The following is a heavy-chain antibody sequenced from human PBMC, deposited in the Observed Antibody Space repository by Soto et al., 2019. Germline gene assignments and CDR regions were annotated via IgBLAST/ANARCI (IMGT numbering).Heavy chain of an antibody. CDR1: GGTFSSYA. V-gene: IGHV1-69*05. Sequence: GASVKVSCKASGGTFSSYAIGWVRQAPGQGLEWMGGIIPIFGTANYAQKFQGRVTITTDESTSTAYMELSSLRSEDTAVYYCARRGYSSSWSIFDYWGQGTLVTVSS. CDR3: ARRGYSSSWSIFDY. D-gene: IGHD6-13*01. J-gene: IGHJ4*02. CDR2: IIPIFGTA.